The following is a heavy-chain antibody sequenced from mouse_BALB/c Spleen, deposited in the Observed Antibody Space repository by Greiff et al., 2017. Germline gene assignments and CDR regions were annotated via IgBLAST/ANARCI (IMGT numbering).Heavy chain of an antibody. CDR3: ARWDYDFAY. D-gene: IGHD2-4*01. J-gene: IGHJ3*01. V-gene: IGHV1-9*01. Sequence: VQLQQSGAELMKPGASVKISRKATGYTFSSYWIEWVKQRPGHGLEWIGEILPGSGSTNYNEKFKGKATFTADTSSNTAYMQLSSLTSEDSAVYYCARWDYDFAYWGQGTLVTVSA. CDR1: GYTFSSYW. CDR2: ILPGSGST.